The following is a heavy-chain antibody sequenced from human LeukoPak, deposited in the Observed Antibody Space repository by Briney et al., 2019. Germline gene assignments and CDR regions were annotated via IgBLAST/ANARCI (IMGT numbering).Heavy chain of an antibody. V-gene: IGHV3-64*01. CDR1: GFTFSSYA. CDR2: ISSNGGST. CDR3: AREAYYYGSGSYYRPGYFDY. J-gene: IGHJ4*02. Sequence: GGSLRLSCAASGFTFSSYAMHWVRQAPGKGLEYVSAISSNGGSTYYANSVKGRFTISRDNSKNTLYLQMNSLRAEDTAVYYCAREAYYYGSGSYYRPGYFDYWGQGTLVTVSS. D-gene: IGHD3-10*01.